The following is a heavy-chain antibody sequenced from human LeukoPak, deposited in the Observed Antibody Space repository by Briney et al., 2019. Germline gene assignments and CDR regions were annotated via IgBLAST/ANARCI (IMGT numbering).Heavy chain of an antibody. CDR2: ISAYNGNT. CDR3: ARDSVLRYFDWLFPCDAYDI. D-gene: IGHD3-9*01. V-gene: IGHV1-18*01. Sequence: ASVKVSCKASGYTFTSYGISWVRQAPGQGLEWMGWISAYNGNTKNAQTIQRRVNMTTDTYPSTAYMELRSLRSDDPAVYYCARDSVLRYFDWLFPCDAYDIWGQGTMVTVSS. CDR1: GYTFTSYG. J-gene: IGHJ3*02.